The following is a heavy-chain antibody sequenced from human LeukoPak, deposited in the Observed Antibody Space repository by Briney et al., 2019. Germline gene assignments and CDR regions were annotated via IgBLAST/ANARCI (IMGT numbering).Heavy chain of an antibody. V-gene: IGHV1-18*01. CDR2: ISAYNGNT. Sequence: ASVKVSCKASGYTFTSYGISWVRQAPGQGLEWMGWISAYNGNTNYAQKLQGRATMTTDTSTSTAYMELRSLRSDDTAVYYCARTLGYCSSTSCQMDWFDPWGQGTLVTVSS. D-gene: IGHD2-2*01. CDR3: ARTLGYCSSTSCQMDWFDP. CDR1: GYTFTSYG. J-gene: IGHJ5*02.